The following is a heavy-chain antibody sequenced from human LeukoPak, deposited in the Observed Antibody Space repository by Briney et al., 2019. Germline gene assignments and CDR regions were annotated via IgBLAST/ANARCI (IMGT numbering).Heavy chain of an antibody. D-gene: IGHD3-22*01. CDR3: VKQWLRNAFDL. Sequence: SETLSLTCSVSGASISSGDYYWSWIRQPPGKGLEWIGYIYDGGNTYYNPSLKSRVTISVDTSKNQFSLRLRSVTAADTAVYYCVKQWLRNAFDLWGRGTMVTVSS. V-gene: IGHV4-30-4*01. J-gene: IGHJ3*01. CDR2: IYDGGNT. CDR1: GASISSGDYY.